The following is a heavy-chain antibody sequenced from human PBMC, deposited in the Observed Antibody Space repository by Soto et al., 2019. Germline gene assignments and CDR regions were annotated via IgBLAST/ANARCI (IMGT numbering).Heavy chain of an antibody. CDR3: ARPYGRSYAMDV. J-gene: IGHJ6*02. Sequence: GEPKKISSKGSGYSFTTYWIAWVRQMPGKGLEWTGIIYPSDSDTRYSPSFQGQVTISADKSISTTYLQWSSLKASDTAMYYCARPYGRSYAMDVWGQGTTGTVSS. CDR2: IYPSDSDT. CDR1: GYSFTTYW. V-gene: IGHV5-51*01. D-gene: IGHD2-15*01.